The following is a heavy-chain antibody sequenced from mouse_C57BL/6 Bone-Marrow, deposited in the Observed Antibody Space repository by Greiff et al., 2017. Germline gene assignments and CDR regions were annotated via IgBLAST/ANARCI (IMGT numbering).Heavy chain of an antibody. CDR3: ASGDYYYGSSPYAMDY. V-gene: IGHV1-69*01. CDR2: IDPFDSYT. J-gene: IGHJ4*01. Sequence: VKLQQPGAELVMPGASVKLSCKASGYTFTSYWMHWVKQRPGQGLEWIGEIDPFDSYTNYNQKFKGKSTLTVYKSSSTAYMQLSSLTSEDSAVYYCASGDYYYGSSPYAMDYWGQGTSVTVSS. D-gene: IGHD1-1*01. CDR1: GYTFTSYW.